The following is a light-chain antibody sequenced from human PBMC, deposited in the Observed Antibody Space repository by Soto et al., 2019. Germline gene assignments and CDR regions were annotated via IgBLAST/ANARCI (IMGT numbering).Light chain of an antibody. Sequence: DIQMTQSPSSVSASVGDRVTITCRASQSISSYLNWYQQKPGKAPKLLIYAASSLQSGVPSRFSGSGSGTDFTLTISSLEPEDFAFYFCQQRSHWPTFGQGTKVDI. CDR2: AAS. V-gene: IGKV1-39*01. CDR3: QQRSHWPT. CDR1: QSISSY. J-gene: IGKJ1*01.